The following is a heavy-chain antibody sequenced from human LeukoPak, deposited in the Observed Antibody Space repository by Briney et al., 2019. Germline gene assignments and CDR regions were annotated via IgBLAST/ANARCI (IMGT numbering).Heavy chain of an antibody. CDR3: ARLEMMDYGDYYNFDY. CDR2: LYYSGTP. CDR1: GGSISSSNYY. Sequence: TSETLPLTCTVSGGSISSSNYYWGWLCQPPGNGLEWIGSLYYSGTPYYDPSLKSRVTIPVDTSKNQFSLKLTSVTAADTAVYYCARLEMMDYGDYYNFDYWGQGTLVTVSS. J-gene: IGHJ4*02. V-gene: IGHV4-39*01. D-gene: IGHD4-17*01.